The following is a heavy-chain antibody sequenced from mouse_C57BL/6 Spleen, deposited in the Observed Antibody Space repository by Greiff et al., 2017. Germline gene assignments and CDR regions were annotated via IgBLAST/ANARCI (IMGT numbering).Heavy chain of an antibody. V-gene: IGHV1-54*01. CDR1: GYAFTNYL. J-gene: IGHJ2*01. CDR2: INPGSGGT. Sequence: QVQLQQSGAELVRPGPSVKVSCKASGYAFTNYLIEWVKQRPGQGLEWIGVINPGSGGTNYNEKFKGKATLTADKSSSTAYMQLSSLTSEDSAVYFCARSDSSGPYYFDYWGQGTTLTVSS. CDR3: ARSDSSGPYYFDY. D-gene: IGHD3-2*02.